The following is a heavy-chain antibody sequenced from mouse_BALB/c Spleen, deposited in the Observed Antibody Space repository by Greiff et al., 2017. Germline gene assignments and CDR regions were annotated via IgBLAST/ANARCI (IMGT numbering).Heavy chain of an antibody. J-gene: IGHJ3*01. D-gene: IGHD1-1*01. CDR1: GDSITSGY. V-gene: IGHV3-8*02. CDR2: ISYSGST. Sequence: EVQLQQSGPSLVKPSQTLSLTCSVTGDSITSGYWNWIRKFPGNKLEYMGYISYSGSTYYNPSLKSRISITRDTSKNQYYLQLNSVTTEDTATYYCARMHYGSSWFAYWGQGTLVTVSA. CDR3: ARMHYGSSWFAY.